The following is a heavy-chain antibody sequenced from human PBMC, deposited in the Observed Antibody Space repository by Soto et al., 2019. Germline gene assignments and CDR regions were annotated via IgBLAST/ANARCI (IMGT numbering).Heavy chain of an antibody. CDR3: ARGDYGDYAQAVGYYGMDV. V-gene: IGHV1-69*13. CDR2: IIPIFGTA. CDR1: GGTFSSYA. J-gene: IGHJ6*02. Sequence: GASVKVSCKASGGTFSSYAISWVRQAPGQGLEWMGGIIPIFGTANYAQKFQGRVTITADESTSTAYMELSSLRSEDTAVYYCARGDYGDYAQAVGYYGMDVWGQGTTVTVSS. D-gene: IGHD4-17*01.